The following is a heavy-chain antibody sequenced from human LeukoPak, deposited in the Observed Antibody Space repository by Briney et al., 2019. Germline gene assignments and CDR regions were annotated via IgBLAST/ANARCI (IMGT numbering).Heavy chain of an antibody. D-gene: IGHD3-10*01. CDR1: GFTFSSFG. V-gene: IGHV3-30*18. CDR3: AKDAYGSGSYLVS. CDR2: VSYDGSNK. J-gene: IGHJ5*02. Sequence: GRSLRLSCAASGFTFSSFGMHWVCQAPGEGLEWVAFVSYDGSNKYYGDSVKGRFTVSRDNSKNTVSLEMNSLRPEDAAVYSCAKDAYGSGSYLVSWGQGTLVTVST.